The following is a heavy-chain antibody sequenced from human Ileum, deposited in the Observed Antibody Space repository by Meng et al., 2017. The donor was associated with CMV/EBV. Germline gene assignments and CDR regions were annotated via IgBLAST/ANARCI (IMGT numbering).Heavy chain of an antibody. CDR1: GFTFSYYA. D-gene: IGHD2-2*02. J-gene: IGHJ6*02. CDR2: IAYDGANQ. V-gene: IGHV3-30-3*01. CDR3: ASQYCSSTSCYTSRRAAYYYYGMDV. Sequence: GESLKISCEASGFTFSYYAMHWLRQAPGKGLEWVAVIAYDGANQFYADSVKGRFTISRDNSKNTLYLQLDSLRVEDTAVYYCASQYCSSTSCYTSRRAAYYYYGMDVWGQGTTVTVSS.